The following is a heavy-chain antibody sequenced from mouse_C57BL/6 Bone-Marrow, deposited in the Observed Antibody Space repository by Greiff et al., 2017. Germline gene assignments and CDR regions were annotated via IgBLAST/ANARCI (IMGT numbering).Heavy chain of an antibody. D-gene: IGHD2-5*01. Sequence: EVKLVESGGGLVKPGGSLKLSCAASGFTFSSSAMSWVRQTPEKRLEWVATISDGGSYTYYPDNVKGRFTISRDNAKNNLYLQMSHLKSEDTAMYYCARAAAYYSNSWYIDVWGTGTTVTVSS. CDR3: ARAAAYYSNSWYIDV. V-gene: IGHV5-4*03. CDR1: GFTFSSSA. CDR2: ISDGGSYT. J-gene: IGHJ1*03.